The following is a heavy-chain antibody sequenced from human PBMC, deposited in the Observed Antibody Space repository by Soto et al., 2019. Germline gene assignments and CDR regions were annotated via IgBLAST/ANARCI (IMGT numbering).Heavy chain of an antibody. CDR2: ITPTLNIA. D-gene: IGHD1-26*01. J-gene: IGHJ4*02. Sequence: QLQLVQSGAEVREPGSSVKVSCKASGGTFSSYTVIWVRQAPGQGLEWMGGITPTLNIAKYAEKFQGRVTITAAESTSTVNMHLSSLRSEDTAVYFCARGYYSGSNPASFDYWGQCTLVAVSS. V-gene: IGHV1-69*01. CDR3: ARGYYSGSNPASFDY. CDR1: GGTFSSYT.